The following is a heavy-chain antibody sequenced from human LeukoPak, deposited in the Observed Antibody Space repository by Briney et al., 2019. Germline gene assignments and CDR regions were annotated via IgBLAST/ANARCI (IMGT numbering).Heavy chain of an antibody. CDR2: IYYSGST. D-gene: IGHD2-2*01. Sequence: SETLSLTCTVSGGSISSSSYYWGWIRQPPGKGLEWIGSIYYSGSTYYNPSLKSRVTISVDTSKNQFSLKLSSVTAADTAVYYCARIALTSWGFDPWGQGTLVTVSS. CDR3: ARIALTSWGFDP. V-gene: IGHV4-39*07. J-gene: IGHJ5*02. CDR1: GGSISSSSYY.